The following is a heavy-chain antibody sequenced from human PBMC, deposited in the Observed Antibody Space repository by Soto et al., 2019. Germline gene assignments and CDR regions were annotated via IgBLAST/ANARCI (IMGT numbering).Heavy chain of an antibody. Sequence: GGSLRLSCAASGFTFSNAWMSWVRQAPGKGLEWVGRIKSKTDGGTTDYAAPVKGRFTIARDDSKNTLYLHMNSLKTEDTAVYYCATDPDWSGGSSDLDYWGQGTLVTVSS. CDR3: ATDPDWSGGSSDLDY. CDR1: GFTFSNAW. D-gene: IGHD2-15*01. V-gene: IGHV3-15*01. J-gene: IGHJ4*02. CDR2: IKSKTDGGTT.